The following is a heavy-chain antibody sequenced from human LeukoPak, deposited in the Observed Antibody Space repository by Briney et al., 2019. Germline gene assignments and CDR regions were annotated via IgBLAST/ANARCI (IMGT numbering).Heavy chain of an antibody. D-gene: IGHD3-22*01. J-gene: IGHJ4*02. CDR2: IYHSGST. CDR1: GGSISSSNW. Sequence: SGTLSLTCAVSGGSISSSNWWSWVRQPPGKGLEWIGEIYHSGSTNYNPSLKSRVTISVDTSKNQFSLKLSSVTAADTAVYYCARDNSEYDSSTYMFDYWGQGTLVTVSS. V-gene: IGHV4-4*02. CDR3: ARDNSEYDSSTYMFDY.